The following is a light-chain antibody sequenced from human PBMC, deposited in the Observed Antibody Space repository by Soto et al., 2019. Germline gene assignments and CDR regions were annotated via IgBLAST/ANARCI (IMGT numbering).Light chain of an antibody. J-gene: IGKJ1*01. CDR2: LGF. CDR1: QSLLHSNGYNS. V-gene: IGKV2-28*01. Sequence: DIVMTQSPLSLPVTPGEPASMSCTSNQSLLHSNGYNSLDWYLQKPGQSQRLLSYLGFDRASGVPVRLSRSGSGIDFTLTISRVDAEDVGMYYCMQALQTRRTVGQGTKVDIK. CDR3: MQALQTRRT.